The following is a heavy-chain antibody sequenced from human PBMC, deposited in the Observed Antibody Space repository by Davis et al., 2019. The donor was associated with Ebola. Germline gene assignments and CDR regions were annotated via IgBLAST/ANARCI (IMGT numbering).Heavy chain of an antibody. D-gene: IGHD4-11*01. Sequence: HTGGSLRLSCAASGFTFSGHWMHWVRQAPGKGLVWVSRINGDGSSTSYADSVKGRFTISRDNSKNTLYLQMNSLRVEDTAVYYCASRGGEDYTSSWFDPWGQGTLVTVSS. CDR3: ASRGGEDYTSSWFDP. CDR1: GFTFSGHW. CDR2: INGDGSST. V-gene: IGHV3-74*01. J-gene: IGHJ5*02.